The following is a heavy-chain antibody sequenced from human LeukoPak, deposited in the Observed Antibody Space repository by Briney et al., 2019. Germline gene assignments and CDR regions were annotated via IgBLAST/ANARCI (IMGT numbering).Heavy chain of an antibody. J-gene: IGHJ6*03. V-gene: IGHV3-21*01. CDR1: GFTFSSYS. CDR2: ISSSSSNI. D-gene: IGHD6-13*01. Sequence: GGSLRLSCAASGFTFSSYSMNWVRQAPGKGLEWVSSISSSSSNIYYADSVKGRFTISRDNAKNSLYLQMNSLRAEDTAVYYCARDPSGGQQLVSPYYYYMDVWGKGTTVTVSS. CDR3: ARDPSGGQQLVSPYYYYMDV.